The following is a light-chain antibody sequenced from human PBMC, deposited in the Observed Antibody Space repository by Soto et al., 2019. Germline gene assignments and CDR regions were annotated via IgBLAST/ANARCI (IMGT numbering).Light chain of an antibody. V-gene: IGLV2-8*01. CDR3: CSYVGSNNYV. Sequence: QSVLTQPPSASGSPGQSVALSCTGTSSDVGGYNYVSWYQQYPGKAPKLIMYEVTKRPSGVPDRFSGSKSGNTASLTVSGLQAEHEADYYCCSYVGSNNYVFGTGTKVTVL. CDR2: EVT. CDR1: SSDVGGYNY. J-gene: IGLJ1*01.